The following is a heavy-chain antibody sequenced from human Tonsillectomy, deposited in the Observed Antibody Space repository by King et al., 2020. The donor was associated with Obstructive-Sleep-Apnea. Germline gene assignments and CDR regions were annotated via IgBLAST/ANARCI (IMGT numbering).Heavy chain of an antibody. CDR1: EYTFTDYY. CDR2: INPNGGGT. J-gene: IGHJ4*02. CDR3: ARGEPYSGSYSAVYYFDY. V-gene: IGHV1-2*02. Sequence: QLVQSGAEVKKPGASLKVSCKASEYTFTDYYIHWVRQAPGQGLEWMGWINPNGGGTNSAQKFQGRVTMTRDTSISTAYMDLSSLRSDDTAVYYCARGEPYSGSYSAVYYFDYWGQGTLVTVSS. D-gene: IGHD1-26*01.